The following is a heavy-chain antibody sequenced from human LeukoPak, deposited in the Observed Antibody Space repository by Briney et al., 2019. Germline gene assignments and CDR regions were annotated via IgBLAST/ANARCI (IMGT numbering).Heavy chain of an antibody. Sequence: GASVKVSCKASGYTFTSYDINWVRQATGQGLEWMGWMNPNSGNTGYAQKFQGRVTMTRNTSISTAYMELNRLTSDDTAVYYCVRDRPHNWFDPWGQGTLVTVSS. CDR1: GYTFTSYD. CDR2: MNPNSGNT. J-gene: IGHJ5*02. CDR3: VRDRPHNWFDP. V-gene: IGHV1-8*01.